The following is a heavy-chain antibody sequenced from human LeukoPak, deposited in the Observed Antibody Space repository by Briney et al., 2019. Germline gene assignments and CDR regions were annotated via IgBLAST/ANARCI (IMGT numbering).Heavy chain of an antibody. Sequence: SETLSLTCTVSGGSISSSSYYWGWIRQPPGKGLEWIGSIYYSGSTNYNPSLKSRVTISVDKSKHQFSLKVTSVTAADTAVYYCARAPYYDSSGPTHDAFDIWGQGTMVTVSS. CDR2: IYYSGST. V-gene: IGHV4-39*07. D-gene: IGHD3-22*01. CDR3: ARAPYYDSSGPTHDAFDI. J-gene: IGHJ3*02. CDR1: GGSISSSSYY.